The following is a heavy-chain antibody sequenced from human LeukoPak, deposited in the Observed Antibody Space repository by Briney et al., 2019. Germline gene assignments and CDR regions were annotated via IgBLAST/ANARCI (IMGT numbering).Heavy chain of an antibody. V-gene: IGHV3-23*01. CDR1: GFTFRSYA. D-gene: IGHD1-14*01. CDR2: ISISGGST. CDR3: AKECPDRDYFDY. J-gene: IGHJ4*02. Sequence: AGGSLRLSCAASGFTFRSYAMSWVRQAPGKGPEWVSGISISGGSTYYADSVKGRFTISRDNSKNTLYLQMNSPRAEDTAVYYCAKECPDRDYFDYWGQGTLVTVSS.